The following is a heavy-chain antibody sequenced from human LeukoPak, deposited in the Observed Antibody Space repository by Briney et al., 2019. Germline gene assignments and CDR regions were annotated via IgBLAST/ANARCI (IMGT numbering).Heavy chain of an antibody. V-gene: IGHV3-53*01. D-gene: IGHD2-15*01. CDR2: IYSGGST. CDR1: GFTVSSNY. J-gene: IGHJ4*02. CDR3: ARASSPLGPSIVLDY. Sequence: PGGSLRLSCAASGFTVSSNYMSWVRQAPGKGLEWVSVIYSGGSTYYADSVKGRFTISRDNSKNTLYLQMNSLRAEDTAVCYCARASSPLGPSIVLDYWGQGTLVTVSS.